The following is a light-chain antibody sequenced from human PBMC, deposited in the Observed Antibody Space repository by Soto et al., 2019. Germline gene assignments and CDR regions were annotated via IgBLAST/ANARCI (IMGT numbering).Light chain of an antibody. V-gene: IGLV1-47*02. Sequence: QSVLTQPPSASGTPGQRVTISCSGSSSNIGSNYVYWYQQLPGTAPKLLIYSNNQRPSGVAHRFSGSKSGTSASLAISGHRSEDEADYYCAAWDDSLSVVFGGGTKLTVL. CDR2: SNN. CDR1: SSNIGSNY. CDR3: AAWDDSLSVV. J-gene: IGLJ2*01.